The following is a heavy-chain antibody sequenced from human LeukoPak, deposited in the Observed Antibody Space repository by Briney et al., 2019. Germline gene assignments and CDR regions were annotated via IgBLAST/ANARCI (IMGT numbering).Heavy chain of an antibody. CDR2: ISTSSSYI. D-gene: IGHD6-6*01. CDR3: AREFEYSSSYFDY. CDR1: GFTLSSYN. V-gene: IGHV3-21*01. Sequence: PGGSLRLSCAASGFTLSSYNMNWVRQAPGKGLEWVSSISTSSSYIFYADSVKGRFTISRDNAENSLYLQMNSLRAEDTAVYYCAREFEYSSSYFDYWGQGTLVAVSS. J-gene: IGHJ4*02.